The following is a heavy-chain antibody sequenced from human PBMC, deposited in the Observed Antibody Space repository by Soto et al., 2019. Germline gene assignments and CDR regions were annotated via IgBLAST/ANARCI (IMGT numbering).Heavy chain of an antibody. CDR1: GFTFSSHA. CDR3: AKVSSSWYGDFFDL. D-gene: IGHD6-13*01. J-gene: IGHJ4*02. Sequence: PGGSLRLSCTASGFTFSSHAMTWVRQAPGKGLEWVSGLSGSGGSIYYADSVKGRFTISRDNSMNTLYLQMKSLRAEDTAVYYCAKVSSSWYGDFFDLWGQGTPVTVSS. V-gene: IGHV3-23*01. CDR2: LSGSGGSI.